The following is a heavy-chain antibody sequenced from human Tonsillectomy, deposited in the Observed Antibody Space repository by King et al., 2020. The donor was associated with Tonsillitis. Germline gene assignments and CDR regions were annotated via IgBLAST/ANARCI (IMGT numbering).Heavy chain of an antibody. Sequence: QLVQSGGGLVKPGGSLRLSCAASGFTFSSYSMNWVRQAPGKGLEWVSSISSSNSYIYYADSVKGRFTISRDNAKNSLYLQMNSLRAEDTGVYYCARDDITMVRGALDYWGQGTLVTVSS. V-gene: IGHV3-21*01. D-gene: IGHD3-10*01. CDR1: GFTFSSYS. CDR3: ARDDITMVRGALDY. J-gene: IGHJ4*02. CDR2: ISSSNSYI.